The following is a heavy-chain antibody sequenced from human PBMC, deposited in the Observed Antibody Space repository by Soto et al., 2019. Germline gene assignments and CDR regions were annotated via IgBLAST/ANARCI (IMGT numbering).Heavy chain of an antibody. V-gene: IGHV4-31*03. CDR1: GGSISSGGYY. Sequence: SETLSLTCTVSGGSISSGGYYWSWIRQHPGKGLEWIGYIYYSGSTYYNPSLKSRVTISVDTSKNQFSLKLSSVTAADTAVYYCARDREYSSSWERWLDPSGQGPLVTVSS. D-gene: IGHD6-13*01. J-gene: IGHJ5*02. CDR3: ARDREYSSSWERWLDP. CDR2: IYYSGST.